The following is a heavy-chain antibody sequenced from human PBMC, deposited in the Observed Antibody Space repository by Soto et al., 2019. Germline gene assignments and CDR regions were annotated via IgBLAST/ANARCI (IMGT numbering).Heavy chain of an antibody. J-gene: IGHJ4*02. D-gene: IGHD2-15*01. CDR2: IYYSGST. CDR3: ARGPCTGGNCYWFDY. V-gene: IGHV4-59*01. CDR1: GGSISRYY. Sequence: QVQLQESSPGLVKPSETLSLTCTVSGGSISRYYWNWIQQPPGKGLEWIGYIYYSGSTNYNPSLRRRATISQNTSRNHFSLKLSSVTAADTAVYYCARGPCTGGNCYWFDYWGLGTLVTVSS.